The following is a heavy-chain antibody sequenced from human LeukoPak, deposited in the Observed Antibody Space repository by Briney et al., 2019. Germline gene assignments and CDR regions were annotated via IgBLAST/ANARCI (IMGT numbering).Heavy chain of an antibody. J-gene: IGHJ3*01. Sequence: SETLSLTCTVSGGSINDYFWGWIRQPPRKCLDWSGHIYAVGSTTCSPSLMSRVSISVDSSKNQFSLELTSVTAAATAVYYCARRFRTGGSIHHDAYDVWGQGTVVTVSS. V-gene: IGHV4-4*09. CDR3: ARRFRTGGSIHHDAYDV. D-gene: IGHD1-14*01. CDR1: GGSINDYF. CDR2: IYAVGST.